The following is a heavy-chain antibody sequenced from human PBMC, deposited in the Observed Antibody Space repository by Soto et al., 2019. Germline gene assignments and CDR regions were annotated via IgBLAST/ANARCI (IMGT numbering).Heavy chain of an antibody. Sequence: TSETLSLTCPFSGGSISSSSYYWGWIRQPPGKGLEWIGSIYYSGSTYYNPSLKSRVTISVDTSKNQFSLKLSSVTAADTAVYYCARQVYARYFDYWGQGTLVTVSS. D-gene: IGHD2-8*01. J-gene: IGHJ4*02. CDR3: ARQVYARYFDY. V-gene: IGHV4-39*01. CDR1: GGSISSSSYY. CDR2: IYYSGST.